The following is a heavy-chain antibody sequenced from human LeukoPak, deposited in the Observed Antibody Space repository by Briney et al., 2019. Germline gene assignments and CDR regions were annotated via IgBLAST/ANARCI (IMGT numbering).Heavy chain of an antibody. D-gene: IGHD2-21*02. Sequence: GGSLRLSCAGSGFMFSNYWMTWVRQAPGKGLEWVANIKQDGSKKYYVDSVKGRFTISRDNAKNSLYLQMNSLRAEDTAVYYCAREGDTYYYVAYWGQGTLVTVSS. J-gene: IGHJ4*02. CDR3: AREGDTYYYVAY. V-gene: IGHV3-7*01. CDR2: IKQDGSKK. CDR1: GFMFSNYW.